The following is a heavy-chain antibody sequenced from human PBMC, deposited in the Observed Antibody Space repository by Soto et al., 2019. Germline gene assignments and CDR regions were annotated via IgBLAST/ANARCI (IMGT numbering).Heavy chain of an antibody. J-gene: IGHJ4*02. D-gene: IGHD5-18*01. CDR2: TYYRSKWYN. CDR3: ARDTAMVLGWGYFDY. Sequence: PSQTLSITCAIAGYSVSSNSANLNLIRQSASRGLEWLGRTYYRSKWYNDYAVSVKSRITINPDTSKNQFSLQLNSVTPEDTAVYYCARDTAMVLGWGYFDYWGQGTLVTVSS. V-gene: IGHV6-1*01. CDR1: GYSVSSNSAN.